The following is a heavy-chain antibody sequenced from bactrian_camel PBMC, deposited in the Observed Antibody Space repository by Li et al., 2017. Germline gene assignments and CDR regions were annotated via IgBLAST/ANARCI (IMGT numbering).Heavy chain of an antibody. J-gene: IGHJ4*01. CDR1: GFIFGNYC. D-gene: IGHD5*01. CDR2: TAGGDSS. CDR3: AADPMGWVGRCPDEYNY. Sequence: VQLVESGGGSVQPGGSLRLSCSASGFIFGNYCMGWFRQAPGKEREVVPTAGGDSSYYGDSVKGRFTISQDNAKNTLYLQMDSLKPEDTAMYYCAADPMGWVGRCPDEYNYWGQGTQVTVS. V-gene: IGHV3S60*01.